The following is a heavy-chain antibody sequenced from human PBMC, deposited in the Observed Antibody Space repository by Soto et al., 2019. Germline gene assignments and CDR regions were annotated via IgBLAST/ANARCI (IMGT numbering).Heavy chain of an antibody. CDR3: AHPRGYGVFDAVDI. CDR2: ISGSGGST. J-gene: IGHJ3*02. Sequence: QPVGSLRLSCAASGFIFSTYAMNWVRQAPGKGLEWVSAISGSGGSTYYAESVRGRFTISRDNSINTLYLQMSSLRTEDTAVYYCAHPRGYGVFDAVDIWGQGTMVTVSS. CDR1: GFIFSTYA. D-gene: IGHD4-17*01. V-gene: IGHV3-23*01.